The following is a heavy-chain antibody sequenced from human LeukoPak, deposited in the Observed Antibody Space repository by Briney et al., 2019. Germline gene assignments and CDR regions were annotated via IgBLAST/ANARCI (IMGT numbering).Heavy chain of an antibody. CDR1: GYTFTSYG. J-gene: IGHJ4*02. Sequence: ASVKVSCKASGYTFTSYGISWVRQTPGQGLEWMGWISAYNGNTNYAQKLQGRVTMTTDTSTSTAYMELRSLRSDDTAVYYCARVTEGDYGDYFDYWGQGTLVTVSS. D-gene: IGHD4-17*01. CDR2: ISAYNGNT. V-gene: IGHV1-18*01. CDR3: ARVTEGDYGDYFDY.